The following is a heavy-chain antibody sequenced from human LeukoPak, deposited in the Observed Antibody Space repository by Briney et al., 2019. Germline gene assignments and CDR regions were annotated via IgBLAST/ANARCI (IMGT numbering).Heavy chain of an antibody. CDR2: IWYDGSNK. Sequence: QPGGSLRLSCAASGFTFSSYGMHWVRQAPGKGLEWEAVIWYDGSNKYYADSVKGRFTISRDNSKNTLYLQMNSLRAEDTAVYYCARDPLRYFDWLLTLSYGMDVWGKGTTVTVSS. V-gene: IGHV3-33*01. CDR1: GFTFSSYG. CDR3: ARDPLRYFDWLLTLSYGMDV. D-gene: IGHD3-9*01. J-gene: IGHJ6*04.